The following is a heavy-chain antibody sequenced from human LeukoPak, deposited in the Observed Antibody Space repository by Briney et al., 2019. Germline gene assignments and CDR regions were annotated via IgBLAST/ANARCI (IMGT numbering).Heavy chain of an antibody. CDR3: ARHRCSGGSCYPMNWFDP. J-gene: IGHJ5*02. Sequence: YYWSWIRQPPGKGLEWIGEINHSGSTNYNPSLKSRVTISVDTSKNQFSLKLSSVTAADTAVYYCARHRCSGGSCYPMNWFDPWGQGTLVTVSS. CDR1: YY. V-gene: IGHV4-34*01. D-gene: IGHD2-15*01. CDR2: INHSGST.